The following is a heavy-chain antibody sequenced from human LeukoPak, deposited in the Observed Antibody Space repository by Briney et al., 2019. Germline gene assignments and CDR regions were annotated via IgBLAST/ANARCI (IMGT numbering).Heavy chain of an antibody. V-gene: IGHV3-23*01. CDR1: GFTFSSYA. Sequence: GSRRLSCAASGFTFSSYAMTWVRQAPGKGLEWVSVISGSGGRTYYADSVKGRFTISRDNSKNTLYLQMSSLRAEDTAVYYCAKDRGGGNLDFDYWGQGTLVTVSS. J-gene: IGHJ4*02. D-gene: IGHD2-15*01. CDR3: AKDRGGGNLDFDY. CDR2: ISGSGGRT.